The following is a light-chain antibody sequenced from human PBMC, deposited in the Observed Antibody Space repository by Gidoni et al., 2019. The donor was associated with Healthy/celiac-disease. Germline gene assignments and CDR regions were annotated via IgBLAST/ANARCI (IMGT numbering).Light chain of an antibody. CDR1: QCVSSY. CDR2: DAS. Sequence: IVLTQSTATLTLSPGERATLSRRASQCVSSYLAWYQQKPGQAPRLLIYDASNRATGIPARFSGSGSGTDFTLTISSLEPEGFAVYYCQQRSNWPITFGQGTKVEIK. V-gene: IGKV3-11*01. CDR3: QQRSNWPIT. J-gene: IGKJ5*01.